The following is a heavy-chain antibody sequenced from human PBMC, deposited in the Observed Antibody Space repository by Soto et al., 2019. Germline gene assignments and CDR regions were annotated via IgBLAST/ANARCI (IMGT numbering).Heavy chain of an antibody. D-gene: IGHD3-9*01. CDR2: INAGNGNT. CDR1: GYTFTSYA. Sequence: ASVKVSCKASGYTFTSYAMHWVRQAPGQRLEWMGWINAGNGNTKYSQKFQGRVTITRDTSASTAYMELSSLRSEDTAVYYCARGRYYDILTGSPPYFDYWGQGTLVTVSS. V-gene: IGHV1-3*01. J-gene: IGHJ4*02. CDR3: ARGRYYDILTGSPPYFDY.